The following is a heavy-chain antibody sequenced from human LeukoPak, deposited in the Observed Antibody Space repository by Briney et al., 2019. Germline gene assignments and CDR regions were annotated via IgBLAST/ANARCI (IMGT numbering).Heavy chain of an antibody. Sequence: SETLSLTCAVSGGSISSYYWSRIRQPPGKGLEWIGYIYYSGSTNYNPSLKSRVTISLDTSKNQFSLRLSSVTAADTAVYYCARSRSGTYSWFDPWGQGTLVIVSS. CDR1: GGSISSYY. CDR3: ARSRSGTYSWFDP. J-gene: IGHJ5*02. CDR2: IYYSGST. D-gene: IGHD1-26*01. V-gene: IGHV4-59*01.